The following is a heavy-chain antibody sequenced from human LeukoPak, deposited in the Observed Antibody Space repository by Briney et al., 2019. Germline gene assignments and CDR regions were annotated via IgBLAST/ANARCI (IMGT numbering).Heavy chain of an antibody. Sequence: GGSLRLSCAASGFTFSSYGMHWVRQAPGKGLEWVAVISYDGSNKYYADSVKGRFTISRDNSKNTLYLQMNSLRAEDTAVYYCAKGSSGVRDGSGSYSAYYFDYWGQGTLVTVSS. V-gene: IGHV3-30*18. CDR3: AKGSSGVRDGSGSYSAYYFDY. CDR2: ISYDGSNK. J-gene: IGHJ4*02. CDR1: GFTFSSYG. D-gene: IGHD3-10*01.